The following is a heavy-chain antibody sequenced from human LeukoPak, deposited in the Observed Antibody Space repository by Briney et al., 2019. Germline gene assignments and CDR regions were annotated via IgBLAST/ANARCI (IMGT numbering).Heavy chain of an antibody. CDR1: GFTFSSYG. CDR3: ARDRLEKTWIQLWPRNYYYYGMDV. Sequence: PGGSLRLSCAASGFTFSSYGMHWVRQAPGKGLEWVAVIWYDGSNKYYADSVKGRFTISRDNSKNTLYLQMNSLRAEDTAVYYCARDRLEKTWIQLWPRNYYYYGMDVWGQGTTATVSS. D-gene: IGHD5-18*01. J-gene: IGHJ6*02. CDR2: IWYDGSNK. V-gene: IGHV3-33*01.